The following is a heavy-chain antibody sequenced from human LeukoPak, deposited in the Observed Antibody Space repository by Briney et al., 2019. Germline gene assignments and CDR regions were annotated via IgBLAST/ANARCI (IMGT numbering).Heavy chain of an antibody. Sequence: ASVKVSCKASGYTFTSYGISWVRQAPGQGLEWMGWISAYNGNTNYAQKLQGRVTMTTDTSTSTAYMELRSLRSDDTAVYYCARHTYYDFWSGHYNWFDPWGQGTLVTVSS. J-gene: IGHJ5*02. CDR3: ARHTYYDFWSGHYNWFDP. V-gene: IGHV1-18*01. D-gene: IGHD3-3*01. CDR1: GYTFTSYG. CDR2: ISAYNGNT.